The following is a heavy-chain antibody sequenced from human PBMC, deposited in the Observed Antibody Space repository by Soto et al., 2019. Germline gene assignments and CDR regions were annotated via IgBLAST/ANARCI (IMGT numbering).Heavy chain of an antibody. CDR3: ARTSGSSWYMPFDY. CDR2: IIPIFGTA. J-gene: IGHJ4*02. Sequence: QVQLVQSGAEVKKPGSSVKVSCKASGGTLSSYAISWVRQAPGQGLEWMGGIIPIFGTANYAQKFQGRVTITADESTSTAYMELSSLRSEDTAVYYCARTSGSSWYMPFDYWGQGTLVTVSS. D-gene: IGHD6-13*01. V-gene: IGHV1-69*01. CDR1: GGTLSSYA.